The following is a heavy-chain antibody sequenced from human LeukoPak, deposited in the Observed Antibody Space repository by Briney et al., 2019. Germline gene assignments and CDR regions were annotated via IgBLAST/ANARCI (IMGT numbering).Heavy chain of an antibody. Sequence: ASVKVSCKASGYSFTNYAMNWVRQAPGQGLEWMGWINTNTGNPTYAQGFTGRFVFSLDTSVSTAYLQISSLKAEDTAVYYCARVRAGTRKVSWFDPWGQGTLVTVSS. J-gene: IGHJ5*02. D-gene: IGHD1-1*01. V-gene: IGHV7-4-1*02. CDR3: ARVRAGTRKVSWFDP. CDR1: GYSFTNYA. CDR2: INTNTGNP.